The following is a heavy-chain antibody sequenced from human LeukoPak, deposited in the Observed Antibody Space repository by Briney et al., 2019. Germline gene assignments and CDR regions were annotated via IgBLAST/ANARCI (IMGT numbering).Heavy chain of an antibody. CDR3: ARDRAALQDWVEFDP. J-gene: IGHJ5*02. CDR2: IRDSGEA. Sequence: GGSLRLSCAASGFPFSSYAMNWVRQAPGKGLEWVGLIRDSGEAFYADFVRGRFAISRDESENTLYLQMNSLRVEDTAVYFCARDRAALQDWVEFDPWGQGTPVIVSS. D-gene: IGHD3/OR15-3a*01. V-gene: IGHV3-23*01. CDR1: GFPFSSYA.